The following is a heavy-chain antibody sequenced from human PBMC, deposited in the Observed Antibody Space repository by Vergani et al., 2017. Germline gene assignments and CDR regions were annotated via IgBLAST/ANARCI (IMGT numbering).Heavy chain of an antibody. CDR2: ISSRSTYT. V-gene: IGHV3-21*01. D-gene: IGHD3-22*01. Sequence: EVQLVESGGGLVKPGGSLRLSCAASGFTFSSYSMNWVRQAPGKGLEWVSSISSRSTYTYYADSVKGRFTISRDNAKSSLYLQMNSLRADDTAVYYCARGYKYDNSGYYNYRPDYWGQGTLVTVSS. CDR3: ARGYKYDNSGYYNYRPDY. J-gene: IGHJ4*02. CDR1: GFTFSSYS.